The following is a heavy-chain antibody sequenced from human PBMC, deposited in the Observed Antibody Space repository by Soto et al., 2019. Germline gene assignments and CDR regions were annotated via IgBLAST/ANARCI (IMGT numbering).Heavy chain of an antibody. Sequence: ASVKVSCKASGYTFTTDGISWVRQAPGQGLEWMGWINGYNGNTDYPQKFQGRVTITADESTSTAYMELSSLRSEDTAVYYCARDKGITGTIPLFRDYFDYWGQGTLVTVSS. J-gene: IGHJ4*02. CDR3: ARDKGITGTIPLFRDYFDY. CDR2: INGYNGNT. V-gene: IGHV1-18*01. D-gene: IGHD1-7*01. CDR1: GYTFTTDG.